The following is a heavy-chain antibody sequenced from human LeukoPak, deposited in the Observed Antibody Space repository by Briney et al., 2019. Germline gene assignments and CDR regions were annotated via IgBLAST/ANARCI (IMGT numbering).Heavy chain of an antibody. V-gene: IGHV3-23*01. D-gene: IGHD6-19*01. CDR3: AKGGHTVAGLDVFDI. J-gene: IGHJ3*02. Sequence: GGSLRLSCAASGFTFSSYAMSWVRQAPGKGLEWVAAINHGSTYYADSVKGRFTISRDNSTITLYLQMNGLRAEDTAVYYCAKGGHTVAGLDVFDIWGQGTMVTVS. CDR2: INHGST. CDR1: GFTFSSYA.